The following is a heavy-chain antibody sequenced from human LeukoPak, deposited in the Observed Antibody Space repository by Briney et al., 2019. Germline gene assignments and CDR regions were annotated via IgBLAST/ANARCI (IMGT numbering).Heavy chain of an antibody. CDR2: ISSSSSYI. CDR1: GFTFSSYE. Sequence: GGSLRLSCAASGFTFSSYEMNWVRQAPGKGLEWVSSISSSSSYIYYADSVKGRFTISRDNAKNSLYLQMNSLRAEDTAVYYCARDPSDRAVPDYWGQGTLVTVSS. CDR3: ARDPSDRAVPDY. V-gene: IGHV3-21*01. J-gene: IGHJ4*02. D-gene: IGHD6-19*01.